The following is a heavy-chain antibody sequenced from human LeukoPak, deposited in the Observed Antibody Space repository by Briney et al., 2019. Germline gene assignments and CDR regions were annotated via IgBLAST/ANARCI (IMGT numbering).Heavy chain of an antibody. Sequence: SETLSLTCSVSGGSISNYHWSWIRQPPGKGLEWIGYIYYSGSTNYNPSLKNRVTISVDTSKNQFSLKLSSVTAADTAVYFCARERTTGREFDYWGQGTLVTVSS. CDR3: ARERTTGREFDY. CDR2: IYYSGST. V-gene: IGHV4-59*01. J-gene: IGHJ4*02. CDR1: GGSISNYH. D-gene: IGHD4-11*01.